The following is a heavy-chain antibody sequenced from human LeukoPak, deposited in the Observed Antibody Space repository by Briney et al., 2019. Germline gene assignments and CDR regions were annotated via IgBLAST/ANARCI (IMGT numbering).Heavy chain of an antibody. V-gene: IGHV4-34*01. D-gene: IGHD6-13*01. CDR2: INHSGST. CDR1: GGSFSGYY. Sequence: SETLSLTCAVYGGSFSGYYWSWIRQPPGKGLEWIGEINHSGSTNYNPSLKSRVTISVDTSKNQFSLKLSSVTAADTAVYYCARGSRVYSSSWYGAFDIWGQGTMVTVSS. CDR3: ARGSRVYSSSWYGAFDI. J-gene: IGHJ3*02.